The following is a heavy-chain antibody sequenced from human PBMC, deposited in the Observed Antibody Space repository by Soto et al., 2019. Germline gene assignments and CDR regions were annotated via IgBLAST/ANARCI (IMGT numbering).Heavy chain of an antibody. CDR2: IIPIFGTA. CDR3: AREGYCSSTSCYTAGFY. J-gene: IGHJ4*02. CDR1: GGTFSSYA. D-gene: IGHD2-2*02. V-gene: IGHV1-69*01. Sequence: QVQLVQSGAEVKKPGSLVKVSCKASGGTFSSYAISWVRQAPGQGLEWMGGIIPIFGTANYAQKFQGRVTITADESTSTAYMELSSLRSEDTAVYYCAREGYCSSTSCYTAGFYWGQGTLVTVSS.